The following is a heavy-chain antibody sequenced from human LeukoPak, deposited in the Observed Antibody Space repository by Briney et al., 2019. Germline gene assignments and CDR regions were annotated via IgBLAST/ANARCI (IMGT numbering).Heavy chain of an antibody. V-gene: IGHV1-2*02. Sequence: ASVKVSCKASGYTFTGYYMHWVRQAPGQGLEWMGWINPNSGGTNYAQKFQGRVTMTRDTSISTAYMELSRLRSDDTAVHYCARDKSADSSSSTRLDYWGQGTLVTVSS. CDR3: ARDKSADSSSSTRLDY. D-gene: IGHD6-6*01. CDR2: INPNSGGT. J-gene: IGHJ4*02. CDR1: GYTFTGYY.